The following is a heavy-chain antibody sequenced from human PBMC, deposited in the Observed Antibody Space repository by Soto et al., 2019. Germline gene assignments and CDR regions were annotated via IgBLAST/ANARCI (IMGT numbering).Heavy chain of an antibody. J-gene: IGHJ4*02. Sequence: GGSLRLSCAASGFTFSNAWMNWVRQAPGKGLEWVGRIKSKTDGGKTDYAAPVKGRFTISREDSKNTLYLQMNSLKTEDTAVYYCTTGSSWYLGFNYWGQGTLVTVSS. CDR3: TTGSSWYLGFNY. CDR1: GFTFSNAW. CDR2: IKSKTDGGKT. V-gene: IGHV3-15*07. D-gene: IGHD6-13*01.